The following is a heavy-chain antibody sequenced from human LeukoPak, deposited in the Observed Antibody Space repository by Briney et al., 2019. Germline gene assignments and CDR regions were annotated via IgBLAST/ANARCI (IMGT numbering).Heavy chain of an antibody. CDR1: GFTIGSYW. J-gene: IGHJ6*03. Sequence: PGGSLRLSCAASGFTIGSYWMHWVRQAPGKGLLWVSRINSDGSSISYVDSVKGRFTISRDNAKNTLYLHMNSLRVEDTAVYYCAREITCPGGTDCSCMDVWGKGTTVTVSS. V-gene: IGHV3-74*01. CDR3: AREITCPGGTDCSCMDV. CDR2: INSDGSSI. D-gene: IGHD1-1*01.